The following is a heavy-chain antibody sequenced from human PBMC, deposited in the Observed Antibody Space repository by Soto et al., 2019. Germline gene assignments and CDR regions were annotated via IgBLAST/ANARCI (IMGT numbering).Heavy chain of an antibody. J-gene: IGHJ6*02. CDR1: GYTFTSYG. D-gene: IGHD2-2*01. CDR3: ARVLTSLLRGVYGMDV. Sequence: AAVKVSCKASGYTFTSYGISWVRQAPGQGLEWMGWISAYNGNTNYAQKLQGRVTMTTDTSTSTAYMELRSLRSDDTAVYYCARVLTSLLRGVYGMDVWGQGTTVTVSS. CDR2: ISAYNGNT. V-gene: IGHV1-18*01.